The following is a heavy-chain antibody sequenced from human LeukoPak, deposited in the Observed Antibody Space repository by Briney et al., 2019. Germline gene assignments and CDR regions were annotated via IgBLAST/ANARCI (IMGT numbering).Heavy chain of an antibody. CDR3: AKVMGNYDFWSGNFDY. J-gene: IGHJ4*02. V-gene: IGHV3-23*01. CDR2: ISGSGGST. D-gene: IGHD3-3*01. CDR1: GFTFSSYA. Sequence: GGSVRLSCAASGFTFSSYAMSWVRQAPGEGLEWVSAISGSGGSTYYADSVKGRFTISRDNSKNTLYLQMNSLRAEDTAVYYCAKVMGNYDFWSGNFDYWGQGTLVTVSS.